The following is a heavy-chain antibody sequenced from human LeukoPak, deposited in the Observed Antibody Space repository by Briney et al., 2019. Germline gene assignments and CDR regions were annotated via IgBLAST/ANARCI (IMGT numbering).Heavy chain of an antibody. V-gene: IGHV3-23*01. CDR3: AKDYDFWSGYYRHYFDY. Sequence: GGSLRLSCAASGFTFSNYAMSWVRQAPGKGLEWVSTISGSGDDTYYADSVKGRFTIPRDNSKSTLYLQMNSLRAEDTAVYYCAKDYDFWSGYYRHYFDYWGQGTLVTVSS. D-gene: IGHD3-3*01. CDR2: ISGSGDDT. CDR1: GFTFSNYA. J-gene: IGHJ4*02.